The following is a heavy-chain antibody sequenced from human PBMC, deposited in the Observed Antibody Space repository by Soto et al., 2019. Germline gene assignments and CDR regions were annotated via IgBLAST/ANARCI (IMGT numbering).Heavy chain of an antibody. Sequence: QVQLVESGGGVVQPGRSLRLSCAASGFTFSTYGMHWVRQAPGKGLEWVAGMWYDGSNKYYADSVKGRFTISRDNSKNTLYLQRNSLRAGDTAVYYCGRNGWVVVAELDYWGQGTLVTVSS. CDR1: GFTFSTYG. CDR3: GRNGWVVVAELDY. CDR2: MWYDGSNK. D-gene: IGHD2-15*01. J-gene: IGHJ4*02. V-gene: IGHV3-33*01.